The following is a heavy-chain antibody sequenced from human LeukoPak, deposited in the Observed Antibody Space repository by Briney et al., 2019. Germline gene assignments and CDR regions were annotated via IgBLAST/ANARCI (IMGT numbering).Heavy chain of an antibody. V-gene: IGHV1-69*02. D-gene: IGHD3-22*01. CDR1: GATFSSYT. CDR2: IIPILGIA. J-gene: IGHJ3*02. CDR3: AICYDSSGYHPQNDAFDI. Sequence: SVKVSCKASGATFSSYTISWVRQAPGQGLEWMGRIIPILGIANYAQKFQGRVTITADKSTSTAYMELSSLRSEDTAVYYCAICYDSSGYHPQNDAFDIWGQGTMVTVSS.